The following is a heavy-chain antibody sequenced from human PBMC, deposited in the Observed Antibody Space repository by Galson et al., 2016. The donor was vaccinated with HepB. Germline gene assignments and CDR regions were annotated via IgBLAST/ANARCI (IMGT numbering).Heavy chain of an antibody. CDR3: ARVNYYDSSGHLLFDY. D-gene: IGHD3-22*01. V-gene: IGHV4-31*11. CDR2: IYYSGST. J-gene: IGHJ4*02. CDR1: GGSLSGYY. Sequence: TLSLTCAVYGGSLSGYYWSWIRQSPGKGLEWIGYIYYSGSTYYNPSLKSRVTISVDTSKNQFSLKLSSVTAADTAVYYCARVNYYDSSGHLLFDYWGQGTLVTVSS.